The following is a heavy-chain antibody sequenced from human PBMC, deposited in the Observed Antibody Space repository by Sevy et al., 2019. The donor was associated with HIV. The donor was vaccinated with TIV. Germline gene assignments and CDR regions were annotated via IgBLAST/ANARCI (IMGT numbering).Heavy chain of an antibody. CDR1: GGTFSSYA. J-gene: IGHJ6*02. V-gene: IGHV1-69*13. D-gene: IGHD3-22*01. CDR3: ARDGTGSYYDSSGEYYGMDV. Sequence: ASVKVSCKASGGTFSSYAISWVRQAPGQGLAWMGGIIPIFGTANYAQKFQGRVTITADESTSTAYMELSSLRSEDTAVYYCARDGTGSYYDSSGEYYGMDVWGQGTTVTVSS. CDR2: IIPIFGTA.